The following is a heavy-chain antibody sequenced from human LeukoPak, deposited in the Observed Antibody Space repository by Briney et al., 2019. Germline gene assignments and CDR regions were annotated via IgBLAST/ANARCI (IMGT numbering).Heavy chain of an antibody. D-gene: IGHD1-26*01. V-gene: IGHV3-33*06. J-gene: IGHJ3*02. Sequence: GRSLSLSCAASGFTFSSYGMHWVRKAPGKGLERVAVIWYDGSNKYYADSVKGRFTISRDNSKNTLYPQMNSLRAEDTAVYYCAKDFGSYLGAFDIWGQGTMVTVSS. CDR2: IWYDGSNK. CDR3: AKDFGSYLGAFDI. CDR1: GFTFSSYG.